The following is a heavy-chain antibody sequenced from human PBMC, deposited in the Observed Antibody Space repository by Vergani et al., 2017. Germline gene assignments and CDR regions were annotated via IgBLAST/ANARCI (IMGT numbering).Heavy chain of an antibody. D-gene: IGHD2-21*02. V-gene: IGHV3-30*02. CDR3: AKYLRDSTDGLPDS. CDR2: IGKDGINT. CDR1: GFTISNFG. J-gene: IGHJ4*02. Sequence: LQLVESGGGLVQPGGSLRLSCAASGFTISNFGMHWIRQAPGKGLEWLAYIGKDGINTRYRDAVKGRFTVSRDNSKDILYLQMDSLRSEDTALYYCAKYLRDSTDGLPDSWGPGTLVIVSS.